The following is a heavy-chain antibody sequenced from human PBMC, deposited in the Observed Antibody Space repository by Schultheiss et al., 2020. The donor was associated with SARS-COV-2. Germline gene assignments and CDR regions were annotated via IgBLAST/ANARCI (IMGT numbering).Heavy chain of an antibody. CDR3: ARDFGDYRIDY. CDR1: GYSISSGYY. V-gene: IGHV4-38-2*01. Sequence: SETLSLTCAVSGYSISSGYYWGWIRQPPGKGLEWIGSIYYSGSTYYNPSLDSRVTISSDTSKNQFSLKLNSVTAADTAFYYCARDFGDYRIDYWGQGTLVTVSS. J-gene: IGHJ4*02. D-gene: IGHD3-16*01. CDR2: IYYSGST.